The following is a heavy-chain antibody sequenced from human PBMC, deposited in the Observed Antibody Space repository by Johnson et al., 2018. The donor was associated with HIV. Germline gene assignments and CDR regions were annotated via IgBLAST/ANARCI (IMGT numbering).Heavy chain of an antibody. CDR1: GFTFSNAW. Sequence: MQLVESGGGLVKPGGSLRLSCAASGFTFSNAWMSWVRQAPGKGLEWVGRIKRKTDGGTTDYAAPVKGRFTISRDDSKNTLYLQMNSLKTEDTAVDYCAKEEEDAFDIWCQGTMVTVSS. V-gene: IGHV3-15*01. CDR2: IKRKTDGGTT. J-gene: IGHJ3*02. CDR3: AKEEEDAFDI.